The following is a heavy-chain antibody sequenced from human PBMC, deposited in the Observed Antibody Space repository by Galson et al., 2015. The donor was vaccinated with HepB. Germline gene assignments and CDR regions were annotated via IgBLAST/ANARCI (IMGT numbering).Heavy chain of an antibody. V-gene: IGHV1-69*04. J-gene: IGHJ6*02. CDR2: IVPVLDVA. CDR1: GFTFSSYW. Sequence: SCAVSGFTFSSYWMSWVRQAPGQGLEWMGRIVPVLDVANYAQSFQGRVMITADKSTNTAYMELSRLRSEDTAVYYCARARDAGTYLSYDYGMDVWGQGTTVTVSS. CDR3: ARARDAGTYLSYDYGMDV. D-gene: IGHD1-26*01.